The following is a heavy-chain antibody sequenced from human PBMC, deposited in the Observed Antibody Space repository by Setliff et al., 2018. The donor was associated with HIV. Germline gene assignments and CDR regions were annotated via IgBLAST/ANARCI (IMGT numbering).Heavy chain of an antibody. D-gene: IGHD7-27*01. Sequence: PSETLSLTCTVSGGSIRSSTYCWGWIRQPPGRRLEWIGYVSYSESATYNPSLKSRVTMSLDTSKNQFSLRLSSVTAADTAIYYCARRDTSTGVDPWGQGALVTVSS. V-gene: IGHV4-61*05. CDR1: GGSIRSSTYC. J-gene: IGHJ5*02. CDR3: ARRDTSTGVDP. CDR2: VSYSESA.